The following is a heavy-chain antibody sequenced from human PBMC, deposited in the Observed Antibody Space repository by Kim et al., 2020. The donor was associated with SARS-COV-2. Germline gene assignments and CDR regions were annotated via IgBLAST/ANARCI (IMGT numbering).Heavy chain of an antibody. J-gene: IGHJ5*02. CDR3: ARVLSGLGWFDP. Sequence: NYAKNLQGSVTMTTDTSTSTAYMELRSLRSDGTAVYYCARVLSGLGWFDPWGQGTLVTVSS. V-gene: IGHV1-18*01. D-gene: IGHD3-3*01.